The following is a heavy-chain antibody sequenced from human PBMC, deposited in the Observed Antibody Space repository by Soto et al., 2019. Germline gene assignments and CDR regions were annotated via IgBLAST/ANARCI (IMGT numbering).Heavy chain of an antibody. CDR1: GFTFSTYW. CDR2: IKEDGNEK. D-gene: IGHD2-2*02. J-gene: IGHJ4*02. CDR3: AKNRASLTY. V-gene: IGHV3-7*01. Sequence: EVQLVESGGGLVQPGGSLTLSCAASGFTFSTYWMTWVRQAPGKGLEWVANIKEDGNEKNYVDSVKGRFTISGDNVRNSVYLQMNSLRAEDTAVYYCAKNRASLTYRGQGTLVTVSS.